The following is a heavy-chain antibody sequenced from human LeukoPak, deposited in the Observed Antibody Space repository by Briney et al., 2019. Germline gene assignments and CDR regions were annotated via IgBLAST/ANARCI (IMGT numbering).Heavy chain of an antibody. CDR2: INPSGGNT. D-gene: IGHD3-3*01. CDR1: GYTLTNYY. V-gene: IGHV1-46*01. J-gene: IGHJ4*02. Sequence: ASVKVSCKASGYTLTNYYMHWVQQAPGQGLEWMGLINPSGGNTTYAQKFQGRVTMTRDTSTSTVYMELSSLGSEDTALYYCAREVSRVAPPRRYFDYWGQGTLVTVSS. CDR3: AREVSRVAPPRRYFDY.